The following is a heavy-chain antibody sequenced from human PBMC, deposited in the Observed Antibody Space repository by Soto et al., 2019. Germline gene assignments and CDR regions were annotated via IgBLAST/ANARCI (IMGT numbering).Heavy chain of an antibody. CDR3: ARPLWRNDYNWGYFDL. V-gene: IGHV3-11*06. D-gene: IGHD4-4*01. J-gene: IGHJ2*01. Sequence: GGSLRLSCAASGFTFSDYYMSWIRQAPGKGLEWVSYISSSSSYIYYADSVKGRFTISRDNSKNTLYLQMNSLRAEDTAVYYCARPLWRNDYNWGYFDLWGRGTLVTVSS. CDR2: ISSSSSYI. CDR1: GFTFSDYY.